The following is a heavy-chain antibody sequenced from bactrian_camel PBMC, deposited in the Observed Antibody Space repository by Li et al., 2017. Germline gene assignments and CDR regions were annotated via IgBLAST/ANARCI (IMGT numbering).Heavy chain of an antibody. CDR3: ATTSGYYEYKY. CDR2: IETDGST. Sequence: HVQLVESGGGSVQAGGSLRPSCAASGYTYSSYCMGWFRQAPGKEREGVACIETDGSTTYADSVKGRFTTSRDNAKNTLYLQMNSLKSEDTALYYCATTSGYYEYKYWGQGTQVTVS. V-gene: IGHV3S55*01. J-gene: IGHJ4*01. D-gene: IGHD2*01. CDR1: GYTYSSYC.